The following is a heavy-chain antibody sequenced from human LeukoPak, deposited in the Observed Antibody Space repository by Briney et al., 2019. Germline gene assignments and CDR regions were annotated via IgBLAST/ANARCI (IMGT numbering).Heavy chain of an antibody. J-gene: IGHJ4*02. V-gene: IGHV3-30*02. D-gene: IGHD1-26*01. CDR1: GFIFSDYG. Sequence: GGSLRLSCGVSGFIFSDYGMHWVRQAPGKGLEWVASIRFDGSNNYYADSVKGRFTISRDNSRNTLYLQMSSLRPEDTALYYCAKEWYTGSPPDYWGQGTQVTVSS. CDR3: AKEWYTGSPPDY. CDR2: IRFDGSNN.